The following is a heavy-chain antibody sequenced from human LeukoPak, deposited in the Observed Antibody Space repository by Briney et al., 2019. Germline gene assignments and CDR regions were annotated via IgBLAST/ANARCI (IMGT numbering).Heavy chain of an antibody. CDR3: ARARLDSSGYYYFDY. V-gene: IGHV3-23*01. CDR2: IGGGGGGT. Sequence: PGGSLRLSCAASGFTFSTYAMRWVRQAPGKGLEWVSTIGGGGGGTYYADSVKGRFTISRDNAKNSLYLQMNSLRAEDTAVYYCARARLDSSGYYYFDYWGQGTLVTVSS. D-gene: IGHD3-22*01. CDR1: GFTFSTYA. J-gene: IGHJ4*02.